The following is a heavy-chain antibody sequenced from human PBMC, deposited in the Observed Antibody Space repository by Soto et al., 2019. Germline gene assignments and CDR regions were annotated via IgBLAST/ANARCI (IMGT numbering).Heavy chain of an antibody. CDR3: ADDEDGDYDFDS. CDR2: ISSSGSTI. J-gene: IGHJ4*02. CDR1: GFTFSSYG. Sequence: EVQLVESGGGLVQPGGSLRLSCAASGFTFSSYGMNWVRQAPGKGLEWVSYISSSGSTIYYAESVRGRFSISRDNAKNSLYLQMDSLRDEDTAVYFCADDEDGDYDFDSWGQGTLVTVSS. D-gene: IGHD4-17*01. V-gene: IGHV3-48*02.